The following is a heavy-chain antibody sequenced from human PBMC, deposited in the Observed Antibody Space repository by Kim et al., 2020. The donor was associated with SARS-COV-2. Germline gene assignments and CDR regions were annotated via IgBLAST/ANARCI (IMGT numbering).Heavy chain of an antibody. CDR3: ERTVTGTTESFEY. D-gene: IGHD6-19*01. V-gene: IGHV3-7*03. CDR2: INQDGSQK. J-gene: IGHJ1*01. Sequence: GGSLRLSCAASGFTFGSYWMTWVRQAPGKGLEWVANINQDGSQKYYVDSVKGRFTISRDDAKNSLYLQMNSLRVEDTAVYYCERTVTGTTESFEYWGQGTLVTVSS. CDR1: GFTFGSYW.